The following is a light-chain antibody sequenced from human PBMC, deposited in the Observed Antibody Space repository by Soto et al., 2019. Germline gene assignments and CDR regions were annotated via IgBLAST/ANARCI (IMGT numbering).Light chain of an antibody. CDR2: EVS. J-gene: IGKJ3*01. CDR3: MQGIHWPPT. V-gene: IGKV2-30*01. CDR1: ESLVYSNGNTY. Sequence: DVVMTQSPLSLPVTLGQPASISCRSSESLVYSNGNTYLTWFQQRPGQSPRRLIYEVSKRDSAVPDRSSGSGAVTEFTLKISRVAAEDVGVYYCMQGIHWPPTFGPGTRLEIK.